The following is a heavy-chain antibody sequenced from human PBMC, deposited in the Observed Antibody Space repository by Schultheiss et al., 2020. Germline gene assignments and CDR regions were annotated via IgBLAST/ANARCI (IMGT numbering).Heavy chain of an antibody. D-gene: IGHD2-15*01. V-gene: IGHV3-7*03. Sequence: GGSLRLSCSASGFTFSSYAMSWVRQAPGKGLEWVANIKQDGSEKYYMDSVKGRFTISRDNAENSLSLQMNSLRAEDTAVYYCARDRGYCSGGACYTVLDYWGQGTLVTVSS. J-gene: IGHJ4*02. CDR1: GFTFSSYA. CDR3: ARDRGYCSGGACYTVLDY. CDR2: IKQDGSEK.